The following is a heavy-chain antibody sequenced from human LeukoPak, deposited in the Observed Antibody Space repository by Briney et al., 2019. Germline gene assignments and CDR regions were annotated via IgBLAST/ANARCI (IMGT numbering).Heavy chain of an antibody. D-gene: IGHD3-22*01. Sequence: GGSLRLSCAASGFTFDDYAMHWVRQAPGKGLEWVSGISWNSGSIGYADSVKGRFTISRDNAKNSLYLQMNSLRAEDAALYYCAKDIGYDSSGYLAFDIWGQGTMVTVSS. CDR3: AKDIGYDSSGYLAFDI. CDR2: ISWNSGSI. V-gene: IGHV3-9*01. CDR1: GFTFDDYA. J-gene: IGHJ3*02.